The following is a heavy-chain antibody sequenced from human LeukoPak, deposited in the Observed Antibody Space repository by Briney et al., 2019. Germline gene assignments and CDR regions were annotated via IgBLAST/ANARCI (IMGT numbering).Heavy chain of an antibody. D-gene: IGHD4-17*01. CDR1: GFTFSDYY. V-gene: IGHV3-11*04. CDR2: ISSSGSTM. J-gene: IGHJ4*02. CDR3: ATLTTVTVGFDY. Sequence: PGGSLRLSCAASGFTFSDYYMSWIRQAPGKGLEWVSYISSSGSTMYYADSVKGRFTISRDNAKNSLYLQMNSLRAEDTAVYYCATLTTVTVGFDYWGQGTLVTVSS.